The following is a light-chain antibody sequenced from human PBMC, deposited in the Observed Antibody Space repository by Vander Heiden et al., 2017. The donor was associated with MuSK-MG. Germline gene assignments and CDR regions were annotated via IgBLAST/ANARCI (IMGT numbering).Light chain of an antibody. CDR1: SNDVGGYKY. Sequence: QPRSVSGSPGQSVTISCTGSSNDVGGYKYVSWYQQLPGKVPKLSSYEVSERPSGVPGRFSASKTGNTASLTISGLQAEDEADYYCASFAASSASLGRFGGGTKLTVL. CDR2: EVS. CDR3: ASFAASSASLGR. J-gene: IGLJ2*01. V-gene: IGLV2-11*01.